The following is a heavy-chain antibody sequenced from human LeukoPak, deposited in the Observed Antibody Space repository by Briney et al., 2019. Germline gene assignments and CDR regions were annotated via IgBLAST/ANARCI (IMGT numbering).Heavy chain of an antibody. CDR1: GGSISSYY. CDR2: IYYSGSA. CDR3: ARDPYCGGDCYSGWFDP. V-gene: IGHV4-39*07. D-gene: IGHD2-21*02. Sequence: PSETLSLTCTVSGGSISSYYWGWIRQPPGKGLEWIGSIYYSGSAYYNPSLKSRVTISVDTSKNQFSLKLSSVTAADTAVYYCARDPYCGGDCYSGWFDPWGQGTLVTVSS. J-gene: IGHJ5*02.